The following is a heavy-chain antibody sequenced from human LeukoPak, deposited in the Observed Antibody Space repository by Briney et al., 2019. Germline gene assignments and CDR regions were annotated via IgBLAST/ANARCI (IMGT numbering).Heavy chain of an antibody. CDR3: ARRGGTTRSYYMDV. V-gene: IGHV4-34*01. J-gene: IGHJ6*03. Sequence: SETLSLTCAVYGGSFSGYYWSWIRQPPGKGLEWIGEINHSGSTNYNPSLKSRVTISVDTSKNQFSLKLSSVTAADTAVYYCARRGGTTRSYYMDVWGKGTTVTVSS. CDR1: GGSFSGYY. D-gene: IGHD1-7*01. CDR2: INHSGST.